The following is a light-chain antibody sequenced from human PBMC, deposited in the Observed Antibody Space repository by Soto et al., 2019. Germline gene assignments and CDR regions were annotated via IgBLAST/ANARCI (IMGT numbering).Light chain of an antibody. V-gene: IGKV3-20*01. Sequence: EIVMTQSPATLSVFPGERATLSCRASQSVNNNLAWYQQKPGQAPRLLIHGVSTRATGIPDRFSGSGSGTDFTLTISRLEPEDFAVYYCQQYGSSPFTFGQGTRLEIK. CDR3: QQYGSSPFT. J-gene: IGKJ5*01. CDR1: QSVNNN. CDR2: GVS.